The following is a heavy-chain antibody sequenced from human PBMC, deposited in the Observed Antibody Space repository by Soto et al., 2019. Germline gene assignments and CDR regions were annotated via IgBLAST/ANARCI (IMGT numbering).Heavy chain of an antibody. D-gene: IGHD2-15*01. CDR3: ARKEYYCSGGSCYQIYYYYYMDV. Sequence: GGSLRLSCAASGFTFSSYAMSWVRQAPGKGLEWVSAISGSGGSTYYADSVKGRFTISRDNSKNTLYLQMNSLRAEDTAVYYCARKEYYCSGGSCYQIYYYYYMDVWGKGTTVTVSS. J-gene: IGHJ6*03. CDR1: GFTFSSYA. V-gene: IGHV3-23*01. CDR2: ISGSGGST.